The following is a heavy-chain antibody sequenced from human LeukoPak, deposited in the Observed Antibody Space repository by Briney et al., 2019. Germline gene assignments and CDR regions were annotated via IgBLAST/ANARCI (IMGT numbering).Heavy chain of an antibody. CDR1: GYTFTSYY. Sequence: ASVKVSCKASGYTFTSYYMHWVRQAPGQGLEWMGWINPNSGGTNYAQKFQGRVTMTRDTSISTAYMELSRLRSDDTAVYYCAREYYGSGSYYKAHFDYWGQGTLVTVSS. V-gene: IGHV1-2*02. J-gene: IGHJ4*02. D-gene: IGHD3-10*01. CDR2: INPNSGGT. CDR3: AREYYGSGSYYKAHFDY.